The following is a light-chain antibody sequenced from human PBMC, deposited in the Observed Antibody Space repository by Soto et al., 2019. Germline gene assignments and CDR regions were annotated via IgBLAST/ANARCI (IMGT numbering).Light chain of an antibody. CDR3: QQSYTTPQT. CDR2: AAS. J-gene: IGKJ1*01. V-gene: IGKV1-39*01. CDR1: QSISSW. Sequence: DIQMTQSPSTLSASVGDRVTITCLASQSISSWLAWYQQRPGSAPKLLISAASNLQSGVPSRFGGSGSGTDFTLTISSLQPEDFATYYCQQSYTTPQTFGQGAKVDIK.